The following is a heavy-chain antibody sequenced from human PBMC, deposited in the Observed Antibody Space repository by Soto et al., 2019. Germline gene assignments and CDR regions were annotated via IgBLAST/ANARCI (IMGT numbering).Heavy chain of an antibody. Sequence: SETLSLTCAVSGGSISSSSFHWGWIRQPPGKGLEWIGSIYYSGSTYYSPSLKSRVTISVDTSKNQFSLKLSSVTAADTAGYYCARRERAAGTDWWFDPWGQGTLVTVSS. CDR2: IYYSGST. J-gene: IGHJ5*02. CDR3: ARRERAAGTDWWFDP. D-gene: IGHD6-13*01. V-gene: IGHV4-39*01. CDR1: GGSISSSSFH.